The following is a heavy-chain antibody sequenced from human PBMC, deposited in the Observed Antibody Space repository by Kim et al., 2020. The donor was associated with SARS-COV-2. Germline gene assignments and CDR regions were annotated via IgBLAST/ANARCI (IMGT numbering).Heavy chain of an antibody. V-gene: IGHV1-18*01. CDR3: ASIGDYGGNSVSLGDY. J-gene: IGHJ4*02. CDR1: GYTFTSYG. Sequence: ASVKVSCKASGYTFTSYGISWVRQAPGQGLEWMGWISAYNGNTNYAQKLQGRVTMTTDTSTSTAYMELRSLRSDDTAVYYCASIGDYGGNSVSLGDYWGQGTLVTVSS. D-gene: IGHD4-17*01. CDR2: ISAYNGNT.